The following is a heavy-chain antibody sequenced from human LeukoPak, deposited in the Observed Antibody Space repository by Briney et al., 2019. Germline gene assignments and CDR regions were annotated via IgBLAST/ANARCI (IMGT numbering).Heavy chain of an antibody. J-gene: IGHJ1*01. D-gene: IGHD3-22*01. V-gene: IGHV3-30*04. Sequence: PGRSLRLSCAASGFTFSSYAMHSVRQAPGKGLEWVAVISYDGSNKYYADSVKGRFTISRDNSKNTLYLQMNSLRAEDTAVYYCASGGQSSGYYYVPEYFQHWGQGTLVTVSS. CDR1: GFTFSSYA. CDR3: ASGGQSSGYYYVPEYFQH. CDR2: ISYDGSNK.